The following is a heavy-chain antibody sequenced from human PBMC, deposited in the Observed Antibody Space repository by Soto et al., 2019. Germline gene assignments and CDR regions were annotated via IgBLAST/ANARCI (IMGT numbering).Heavy chain of an antibody. CDR1: GYNFHTYW. J-gene: IGHJ6*02. Sequence: PVESLKISCKVSGYNFHTYWIAWVLQMPGKGLEWMGFIYPHDSDTRYSPSFRGQVTISADKSINTAYLQWTSLKASDTAIYFCARPTDYHYGMQVWGQGTTVTVS. CDR3: ARPTDYHYGMQV. D-gene: IGHD4-17*01. CDR2: IYPHDSDT. V-gene: IGHV5-51*01.